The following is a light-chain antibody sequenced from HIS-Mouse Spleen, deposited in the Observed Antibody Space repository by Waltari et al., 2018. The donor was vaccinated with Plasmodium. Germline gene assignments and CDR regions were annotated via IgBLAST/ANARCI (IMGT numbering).Light chain of an antibody. CDR1: QGISSY. CDR3: QQLNSYPPF. Sequence: DIQLTQSPSFLSASVGARVTITCRASQGISSYLAWSQQKPGKAPKLLIYAASTLQSGVPARFSGSGSVTEFTLTFSSLQPEDFATYYCQQLNSYPPFFGGGTKVEIK. V-gene: IGKV1-9*01. CDR2: AAS. J-gene: IGKJ4*01.